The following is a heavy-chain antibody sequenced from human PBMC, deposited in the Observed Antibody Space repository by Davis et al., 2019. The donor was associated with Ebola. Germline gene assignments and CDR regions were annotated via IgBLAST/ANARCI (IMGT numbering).Heavy chain of an antibody. CDR1: AGTFSSYT. D-gene: IGHD6-19*01. Sequence: KLSCKASAGTFSSYTISWVRQMPGKGLEWMGIIYPGDSDTRYSPSFQGQVTISADKSISTAYLQWSSLKASDTAMYYCARAFIAVAGTDAFDIWGQGTMVTVSS. CDR2: IYPGDSDT. CDR3: ARAFIAVAGTDAFDI. J-gene: IGHJ3*02. V-gene: IGHV5-51*01.